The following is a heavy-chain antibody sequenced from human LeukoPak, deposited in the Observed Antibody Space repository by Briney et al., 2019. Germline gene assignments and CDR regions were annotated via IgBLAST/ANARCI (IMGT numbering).Heavy chain of an antibody. V-gene: IGHV3-48*03. J-gene: IGHJ3*02. CDR2: ISSSGSTI. CDR1: AFTFSSYE. D-gene: IGHD2-15*01. CDR3: ASLGDIVVVVADNAFDI. Sequence: PGGSLRLSCAASAFTFSSYEMNWVRQAPGKGLEWVSYISSSGSTIYYADSVKGRFTISRDNAKNSLYLQMNSLRAEDTAVYYCASLGDIVVVVADNAFDIWGQGTMVTVSS.